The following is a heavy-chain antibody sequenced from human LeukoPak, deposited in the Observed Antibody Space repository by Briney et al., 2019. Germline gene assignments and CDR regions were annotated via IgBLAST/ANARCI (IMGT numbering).Heavy chain of an antibody. CDR1: GYTFTSYD. D-gene: IGHD3-10*01. CDR3: ARGSYYYGSGSPLGGFDY. V-gene: IGHV1-8*03. Sequence: ASVKVSCKASGYTFTSYDINWVRQATGQGLEWMGWMNPNSGNTGYAQKFQGRVTITRNTSISTAYMELSSLRSEDTAVYYCARGSYYYGSGSPLGGFDYWGQGPLVTVSS. J-gene: IGHJ4*02. CDR2: MNPNSGNT.